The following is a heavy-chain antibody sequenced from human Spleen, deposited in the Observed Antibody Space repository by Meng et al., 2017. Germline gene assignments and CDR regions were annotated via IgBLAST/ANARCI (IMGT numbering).Heavy chain of an antibody. CDR1: GYSFTNYW. D-gene: IGHD2-8*02. V-gene: IGHV5-51*01. CDR2: IRPSDSDT. Sequence: GESLKISCKGSGYSFTNYWIGWVRQMPGKGLEWMGIIRPSDSDTRYNPSFQGQVTISADKSLSTAYLQWSSLQASDTAMYYCARPFRGRTWSFDYWGQGTLVTVSS. CDR3: ARPFRGRTWSFDY. J-gene: IGHJ4*02.